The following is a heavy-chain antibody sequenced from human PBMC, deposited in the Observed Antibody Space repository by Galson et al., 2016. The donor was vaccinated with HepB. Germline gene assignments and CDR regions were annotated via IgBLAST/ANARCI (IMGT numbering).Heavy chain of an antibody. CDR2: INPNSGGT. V-gene: IGHV1-2*02. CDR1: GYTLTDYY. Sequence: VKVSCKASGYTLTDYYIHWVRQAPGQGLEWMGWINPNSGGTNYAQKFQGRVTMTRDTSISTAYMELSGLKSDDTAVYYCARVFTMVRGVTNTFYYYGMDVWGQGTTITVSS. CDR3: ARVFTMVRGVTNTFYYYGMDV. J-gene: IGHJ6*02. D-gene: IGHD3-10*01.